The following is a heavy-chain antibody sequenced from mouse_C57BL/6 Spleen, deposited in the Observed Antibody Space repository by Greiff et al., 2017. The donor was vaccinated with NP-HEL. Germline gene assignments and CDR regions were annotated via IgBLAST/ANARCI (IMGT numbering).Heavy chain of an antibody. V-gene: IGHV1-69*01. Sequence: QVQLQQPGAELVMPGASVKLSCKASGYTFTSSWMHWVKQRPGQGLEWIGEIDPSDSYTNYNQKFKGKSTLTVDKSSSTAYMQLSSLTSEDSAVYYCARSDSNYYYAMDYWGQGTSVTVSS. CDR2: IDPSDSYT. J-gene: IGHJ4*01. CDR1: GYTFTSSW. D-gene: IGHD2-5*01. CDR3: ARSDSNYYYAMDY.